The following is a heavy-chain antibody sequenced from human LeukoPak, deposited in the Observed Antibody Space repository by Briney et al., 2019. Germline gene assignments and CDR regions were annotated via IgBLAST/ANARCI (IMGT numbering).Heavy chain of an antibody. D-gene: IGHD4-17*01. CDR3: ARNRGDPSYFDY. V-gene: IGHV3-21*01. CDR1: GXTFNGYS. J-gene: IGHJ4*02. Sequence: GGSLRLSCTASGXTFNGYSMNWVRQAPGKGLEWVSSISTSSSYIYYADSVKGRFTISRNNPKNSLYLQMNSLRAEDTAVYYCARNRGDPSYFDYWGQGTLVTVSS. CDR2: ISTSSSYI.